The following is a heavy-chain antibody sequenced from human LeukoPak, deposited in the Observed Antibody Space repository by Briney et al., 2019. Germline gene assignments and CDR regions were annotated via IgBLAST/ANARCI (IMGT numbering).Heavy chain of an antibody. CDR1: RFTFSTYV. Sequence: PGGSLRLSCAASRFTFSTYVMTWVRQAPGKGLEWLSFISTSGRKMSYADSVKGRFTISRDNTKNSLYLQMSSLTVDDTGVYYCAKEGDYGEIDSWGPGSQVTVSS. CDR3: AKEGDYGEIDS. J-gene: IGHJ4*02. V-gene: IGHV3-21*06. D-gene: IGHD3-16*01. CDR2: ISTSGRKM.